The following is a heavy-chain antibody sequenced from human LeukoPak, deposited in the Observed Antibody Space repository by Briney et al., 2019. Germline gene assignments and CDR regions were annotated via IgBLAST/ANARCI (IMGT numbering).Heavy chain of an antibody. D-gene: IGHD2-2*01. V-gene: IGHV4-38-2*02. CDR3: ARGPTYQPIDF. J-gene: IGHJ4*02. Sequence: SETLSLTCTDSGYSISSGYYWGWIRQPPGKGLEWIGSIYHSGSTYYNPSLKSRVTISVDTSKNHFSLKLSSVTAADTAVYYCARGPTYQPIDFWGQGTLVTVSS. CDR2: IYHSGST. CDR1: GYSISSGYY.